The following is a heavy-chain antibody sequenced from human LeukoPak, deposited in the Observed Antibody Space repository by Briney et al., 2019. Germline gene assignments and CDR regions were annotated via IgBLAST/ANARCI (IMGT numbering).Heavy chain of an antibody. Sequence: QPGGSLRLSCAASGFTFTSFGMHWVRQAPGKGLEWVAVVYYDGINKYYADSVRGRFTISRDNSTNTLYLQMNSLRAEDTAVYYCARDHRSYCSGSTCYSAFQHWGQGTLVTVSS. CDR1: GFTFTSFG. J-gene: IGHJ1*01. CDR3: ARDHRSYCSGSTCYSAFQH. D-gene: IGHD2-15*01. CDR2: VYYDGINK. V-gene: IGHV3-33*01.